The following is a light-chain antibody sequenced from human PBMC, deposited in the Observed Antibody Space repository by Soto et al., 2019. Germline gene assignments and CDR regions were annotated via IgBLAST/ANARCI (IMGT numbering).Light chain of an antibody. Sequence: QSALTQPASVSGSPGQSITISCTGTSSDVGGYNYISWYQQHPGKAPKFIIYDVRNRPSGVSNRFSGSRSGNTASLTISGLQAEDEAYYYCSSYTITSTVIFGGGTKLTVL. CDR2: DVR. V-gene: IGLV2-14*01. CDR1: SSDVGGYNY. CDR3: SSYTITSTVI. J-gene: IGLJ2*01.